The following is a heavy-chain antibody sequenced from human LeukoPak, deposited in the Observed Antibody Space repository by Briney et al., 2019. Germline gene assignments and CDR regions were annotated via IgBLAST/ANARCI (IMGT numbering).Heavy chain of an antibody. CDR2: ISGSGGST. J-gene: IGHJ5*02. CDR3: ATPPHSSSWSHYWFDP. D-gene: IGHD6-13*01. CDR1: GFTFSSYA. V-gene: IGHV3-23*01. Sequence: PGGSLRLSCAASGFTFSSYAMSWVRQAPGKGLEWVSAISGSGGSTYYADSVKGRFTISRDNSKNTLYLQMNSLRAEDTAVYYCATPPHSSSWSHYWFDPWGQGTLVTVSS.